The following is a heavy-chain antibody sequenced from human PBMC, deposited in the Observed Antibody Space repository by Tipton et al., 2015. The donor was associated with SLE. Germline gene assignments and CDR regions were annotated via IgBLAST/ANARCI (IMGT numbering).Heavy chain of an antibody. J-gene: IGHJ3*02. V-gene: IGHV3-33*08. Sequence: SLRLSCAASGFTFSSYGMHWVRQAPGKGLEWVAVIWYDGSNKYYADSVKGRFTISRDSSKNTLYLQMSSLSTEDTAVYYCGRAQGGHCTTSACSQIDIWGQGTMVTVSS. CDR3: GRAQGGHCTTSACSQIDI. D-gene: IGHD2-8*01. CDR2: IWYDGSNK. CDR1: GFTFSSYG.